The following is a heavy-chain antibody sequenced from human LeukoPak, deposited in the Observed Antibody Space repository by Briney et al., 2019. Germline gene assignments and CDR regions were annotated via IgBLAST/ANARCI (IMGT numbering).Heavy chain of an antibody. CDR2: ISSSGSTI. CDR1: GFTFSSYS. V-gene: IGHV3-48*04. Sequence: GGSLRLSCAASGFTFSSYSMNWVRQAPGKGLEWVSYISSSGSTIYYADSVKGRFTISRDNAKNSLYLQMNSLRAEDTAVYYCARDPGGTDYYGSGSYGDYWGQGTLVTVSS. J-gene: IGHJ4*02. CDR3: ARDPGGTDYYGSGSYGDY. D-gene: IGHD3-10*01.